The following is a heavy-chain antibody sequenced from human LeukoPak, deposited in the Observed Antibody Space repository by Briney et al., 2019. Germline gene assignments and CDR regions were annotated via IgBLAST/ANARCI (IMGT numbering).Heavy chain of an antibody. J-gene: IGHJ6*03. CDR2: IYSSGNT. D-gene: IGHD6-19*01. Sequence: SETLSLTCTVSGGSISSFYWTWIRLPAGKGLEWIGHIYSSGNTIYNPSLKSRVTMSVDTSKNQFSLKLSSVTAADTAVYYCARVGVAGSGGHYYFYMDVWGKGTTVTVSS. V-gene: IGHV4-4*07. CDR1: GGSISSFY. CDR3: ARVGVAGSGGHYYFYMDV.